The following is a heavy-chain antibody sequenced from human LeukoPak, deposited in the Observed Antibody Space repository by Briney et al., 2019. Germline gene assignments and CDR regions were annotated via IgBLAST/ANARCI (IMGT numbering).Heavy chain of an antibody. CDR2: IKQDGSEK. D-gene: IGHD5-18*01. Sequence: GGSLRLSCAASGFTFSSYWMSWVRQAPGKGLEWVANIKQDGSEKYYVDSVKGRFTISRDNAKNSLNLQLNSLRAEDTAVYYCARPNSYGFYYFDYWGQGTLVTVSS. CDR3: ARPNSYGFYYFDY. J-gene: IGHJ4*02. CDR1: GFTFSSYW. V-gene: IGHV3-7*01.